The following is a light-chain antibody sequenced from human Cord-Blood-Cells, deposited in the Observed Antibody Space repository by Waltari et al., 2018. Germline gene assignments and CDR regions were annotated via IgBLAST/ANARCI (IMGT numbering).Light chain of an antibody. Sequence: EIVLTQSPAPLSLYPGERATLSCRASQSVSSYLAWYQQKHGQAPRLLIYDASNRATGIPARFSGSGSGTDFTLTISSLEPEDFAVYYCQQRSNWLTFGGGTKVEIK. CDR3: QQRSNWLT. J-gene: IGKJ4*01. CDR1: QSVSSY. V-gene: IGKV3-11*01. CDR2: DAS.